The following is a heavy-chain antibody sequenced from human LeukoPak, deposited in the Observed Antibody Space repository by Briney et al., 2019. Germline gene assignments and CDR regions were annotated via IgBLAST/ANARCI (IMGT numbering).Heavy chain of an antibody. J-gene: IGHJ3*02. D-gene: IGHD1-26*01. V-gene: IGHV1-2*02. Sequence: ASMKVSCKASGYTFTGYYMHWVRQAPGQGLEWMGWINPTTSDTNYAQKFQGRVTMTTDTSISTAYMELSRLQSDDTAVYYCARASYTGSWDSFDIWGQGTMVTVSS. CDR2: INPTTSDT. CDR1: GYTFTGYY. CDR3: ARASYTGSWDSFDI.